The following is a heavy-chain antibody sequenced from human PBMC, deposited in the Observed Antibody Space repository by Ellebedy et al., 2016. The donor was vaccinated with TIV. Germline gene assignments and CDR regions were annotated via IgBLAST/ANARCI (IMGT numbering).Heavy chain of an antibody. CDR2: ISSDGNNK. CDR1: GFTFYRNA. J-gene: IGHJ6*02. V-gene: IGHV3-30-3*02. CDR3: ATERRNYYNGMDV. Sequence: GESLKISCAASGFTFYRNAIHWVRRAPGKGLEWLAVISSDGNNKFYADSVKGRFTVSRDNSKTTLYLQMNSLRAEDTGVYYCATERRNYYNGMDVWGQGTTVTVSS. D-gene: IGHD2/OR15-2a*01.